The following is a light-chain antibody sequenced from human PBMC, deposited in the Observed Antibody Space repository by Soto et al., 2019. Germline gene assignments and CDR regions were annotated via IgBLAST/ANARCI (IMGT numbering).Light chain of an antibody. J-gene: IGLJ1*01. Sequence: QSALTQPASVSGSPGQSITISCTGTSSDVGGYNYVSWYQQQAGKAPKLIIHEVSNRPSGVSNRFSGSKSGNTASLTISGLQAEDEADYYCDSYTSSRAYVFGMGTKLTVL. CDR3: DSYTSSRAYV. CDR2: EVS. V-gene: IGLV2-14*01. CDR1: SSDVGGYNY.